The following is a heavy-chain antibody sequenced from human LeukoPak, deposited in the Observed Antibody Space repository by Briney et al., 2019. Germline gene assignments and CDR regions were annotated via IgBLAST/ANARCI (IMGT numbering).Heavy chain of an antibody. CDR2: INPNSGGT. D-gene: IGHD1-26*01. CDR1: GYTFTGYY. CDR3: ARGPRGNYYYYYYMDV. Sequence: GASVNLSCTASGYTFTGYYMHWVRHAPGQGLEWVGGINPNSGGTNYAQKFQGRVTMTRDTSISTAYMELSRLRSDDTAVYYCARGPRGNYYYYYYMDVWGKGTTVSVSS. J-gene: IGHJ6*03. V-gene: IGHV1-2*02.